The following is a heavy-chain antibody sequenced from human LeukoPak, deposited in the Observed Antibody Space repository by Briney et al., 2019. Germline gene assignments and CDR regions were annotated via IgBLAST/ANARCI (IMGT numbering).Heavy chain of an antibody. J-gene: IGHJ3*02. V-gene: IGHV5-51*01. CDR1: GYSFTSYW. CDR2: IYPGDSDT. CDR3: ARHKMYYDFWSGSALFDAFDI. D-gene: IGHD3-3*01. Sequence: GESLKISCKGSGYSFTSYWIGWVRQMPGKGLEWMGIIYPGDSDTRYSPSFQGQVTISADKSISTAYLQWSSLKASDTAMYYCARHKMYYDFWSGSALFDAFDIWGQGTMVTVSS.